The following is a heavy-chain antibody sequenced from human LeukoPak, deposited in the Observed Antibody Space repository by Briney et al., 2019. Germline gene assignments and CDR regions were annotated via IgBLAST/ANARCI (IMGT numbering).Heavy chain of an antibody. J-gene: IGHJ4*02. V-gene: IGHV4-59*01. Sequence: SETLSLTCTVSGGSISSYYWSWIRQPPGKGLEWVGYIYYSGSTNYNPSLKSRVTISVDTSKNQFSLKLSSVTAADTAVYYCARENPSGYYNRPIDYWGQGTLVTVSS. CDR3: ARENPSGYYNRPIDY. D-gene: IGHD3-22*01. CDR2: IYYSGST. CDR1: GGSISSYY.